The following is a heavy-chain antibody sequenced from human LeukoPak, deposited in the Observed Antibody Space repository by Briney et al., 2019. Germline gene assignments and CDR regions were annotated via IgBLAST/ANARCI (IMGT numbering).Heavy chain of an antibody. J-gene: IGHJ3*02. CDR2: IIPIFGTA. CDR1: GYTFTGYC. CDR3: AFGYCSGGSCYSGDRYAFDI. D-gene: IGHD2-15*01. Sequence: SVKVSCKASGYTFTGYCMHWVRQAPGQGLEWMGGIIPIFGTANYAQKFQGRVTITADESTSTAYMELSSLRSEDTAVYYCAFGYCSGGSCYSGDRYAFDIWGQGTMVTVSS. V-gene: IGHV1-69*13.